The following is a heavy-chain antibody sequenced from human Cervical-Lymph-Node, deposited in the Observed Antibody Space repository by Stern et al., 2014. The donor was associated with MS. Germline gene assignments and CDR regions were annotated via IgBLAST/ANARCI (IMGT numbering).Heavy chain of an antibody. CDR1: GFALSTSGMC. J-gene: IGHJ6*02. CDR2: IDLDDDR. V-gene: IGHV2-70*11. Sequence: SGPALVKPTQTLTLTCTFSGFALSTSGMCVSWIRQPPGKALEWLARIDLDDDRSYSPSLKTRLTISKDTSKNQVVLTMADMDPVDTATYYCARIKFGDYDYGMDVWGQGTTVTVSS. D-gene: IGHD3-16*01. CDR3: ARIKFGDYDYGMDV.